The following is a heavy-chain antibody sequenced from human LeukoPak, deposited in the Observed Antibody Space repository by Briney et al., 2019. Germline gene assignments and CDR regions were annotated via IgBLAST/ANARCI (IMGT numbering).Heavy chain of an antibody. CDR1: GYTFTSYY. V-gene: IGHV1-46*01. Sequence: GASVKVSRKASGYTFTSYYMHWVRQAPGQGLEWMGIINPSGGSTSYAQKFQGRVTMTRDTSTSTVYMELSSLRSEDTAVYYCARHCSSTSCLIGFDYWGQGTLVTVSS. D-gene: IGHD2-2*01. CDR3: ARHCSSTSCLIGFDY. CDR2: INPSGGST. J-gene: IGHJ4*02.